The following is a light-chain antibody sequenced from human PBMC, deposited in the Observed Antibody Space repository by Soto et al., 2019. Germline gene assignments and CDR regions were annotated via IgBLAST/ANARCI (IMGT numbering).Light chain of an antibody. CDR1: QSVSSNH. CDR3: EQYGDLPWR. CDR2: GVC. V-gene: IGKV3-20*01. J-gene: IGKJ1*01. Sequence: EPVLMSSQGTLFVSRSGLALVCFRTSQSVSSNHCAWYQQKPGQAPRLLIYGVCSRATGIPDRFSVCGYETDFNLTIRRLEPGDFAVYYYEQYGDLPWRVGEGTKVDIK.